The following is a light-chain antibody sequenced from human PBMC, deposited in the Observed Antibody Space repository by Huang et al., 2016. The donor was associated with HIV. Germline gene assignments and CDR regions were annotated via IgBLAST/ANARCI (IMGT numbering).Light chain of an antibody. V-gene: IGKV3-15*01. CDR2: GAS. CDR1: QSVSSN. J-gene: IGKJ2*01. Sequence: EIVMTQSPGTLPVSPGERVTLSCRASQSVSSNLAWYQHKPGQAPRLLIYGASTRATGTPARFSCSGSGTGFTLTINSLQSEDFAIYYCQHYNTFGQGTKLEIK. CDR3: QHYNT.